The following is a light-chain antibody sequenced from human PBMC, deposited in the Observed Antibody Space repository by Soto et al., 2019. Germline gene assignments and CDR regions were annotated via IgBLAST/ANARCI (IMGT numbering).Light chain of an antibody. CDR3: QQSYSTPRT. Sequence: DIQMTQSPSSLSASVGDRVTITCRASQSISSYLNWYQQKPGKAPKLLIYAASSLQSGVPSRFSGSGSGTEFTLTISSLQPEYFATYYCQQSYSTPRTFGQGTKVEIK. V-gene: IGKV1-39*01. CDR2: AAS. J-gene: IGKJ1*01. CDR1: QSISSY.